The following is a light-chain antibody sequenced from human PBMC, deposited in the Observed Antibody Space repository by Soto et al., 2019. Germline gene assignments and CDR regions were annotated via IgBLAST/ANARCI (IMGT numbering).Light chain of an antibody. J-gene: IGLJ1*01. V-gene: IGLV2-14*01. CDR2: DVS. CDR3: ISYKSSSLYV. CDR1: SRDVGGYNY. Sequence: SDLTQPAYVYGSPVQSITISCPGTSRDVGGYNYVSWYQQHPGKAPELMIHDVSNRPSGVSNRFSGSKSGNTASLTISGLQAEHEAAYYCISYKSSSLYVFGTGTKVTVL.